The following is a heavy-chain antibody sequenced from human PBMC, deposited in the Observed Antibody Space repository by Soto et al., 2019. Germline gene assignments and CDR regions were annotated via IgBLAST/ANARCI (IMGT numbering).Heavy chain of an antibody. D-gene: IGHD3-16*02. CDR1: GFTFNTYG. CDR2: ISYDGSNK. J-gene: IGHJ5*02. V-gene: IGHV3-30*18. Sequence: GGSLRLSCAASGFTFNTYGMHWVRQAPGKGLEWVAVISYDGSNKYYADSVKGRFTISRDNSKNTLYLQMNSLRAEDTAVYYCAKDLSVNLFDPWGQGTLVTVSS. CDR3: AKDLSVNLFDP.